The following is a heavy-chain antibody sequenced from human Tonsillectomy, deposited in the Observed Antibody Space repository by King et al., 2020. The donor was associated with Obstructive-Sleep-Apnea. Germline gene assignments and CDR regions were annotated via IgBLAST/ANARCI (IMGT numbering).Heavy chain of an antibody. CDR1: AYSFYSFG. CDR2: FCPGDAVT. D-gene: IGHD3-10*01. CDR3: ARRHYFASGQEAFDL. V-gene: IGHV5-51*01. J-gene: IGHJ3*01. Sequence: QLVQSGAEVKRAGEALKISCKGSAYSFYSFGIGWVLQVPGKGLEWVGIFCPGDAVTRYSPPLQGQVTISADKSVSTVHLQWNSLRASDTAVYYCARRHYFASGQEAFDLWGQGTMVTVSS.